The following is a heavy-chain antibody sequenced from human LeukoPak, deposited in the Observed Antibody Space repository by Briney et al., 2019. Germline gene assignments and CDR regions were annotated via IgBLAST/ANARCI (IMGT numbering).Heavy chain of an antibody. V-gene: IGHV4-4*07. CDR3: ARNYYDSSGYRGDWFDP. Sequence: PSETLSLTCTVSGGSISSYYWSWIRQSAGKGLEWIGRIYTSGSTNYNPSLKSRVTMSVDTSKNQFSLKLSSVTAADTAVYYCARNYYDSSGYRGDWFDPWGQGTLVTVSS. J-gene: IGHJ5*02. CDR1: GGSISSYY. D-gene: IGHD3-22*01. CDR2: IYTSGST.